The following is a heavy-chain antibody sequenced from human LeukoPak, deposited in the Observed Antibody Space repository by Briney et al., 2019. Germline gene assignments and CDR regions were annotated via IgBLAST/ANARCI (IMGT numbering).Heavy chain of an antibody. CDR1: GGSISSSSYY. V-gene: IGHV4-39*01. D-gene: IGHD4-23*01. CDR3: ARLPRWSRNWFDP. Sequence: KPSETLSLTCSVSGGSISSSSYYWGWIRQSPGKELEWIESIYYNGGTYYNPSLKSRVTTSVDTSQNQFSLKLSSVTAADTAVYYCARLPRWSRNWFDPWGQGTLVTVSS. J-gene: IGHJ5*02. CDR2: IYYNGGT.